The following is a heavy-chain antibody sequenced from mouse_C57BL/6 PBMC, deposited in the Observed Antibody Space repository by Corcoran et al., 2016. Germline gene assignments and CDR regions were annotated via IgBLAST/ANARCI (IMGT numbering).Heavy chain of an antibody. Sequence: EEQLVESGGGLVQPGSSLRLSCVASGFTFSSYTMYWIRQAPGKGLEWISYISTSSSNIKYADSVKGRFTSARDNGKNTLYLQMSRRRPDDTAMYYGARDYYGYDYFDVWGAGTLVTVSS. J-gene: IGHJ1*01. V-gene: IGHV5-6-4*01. D-gene: IGHD2-2*01. CDR1: GFTFSSYT. CDR3: ARDYYGYDYFDV. CDR2: ISTSSSNI.